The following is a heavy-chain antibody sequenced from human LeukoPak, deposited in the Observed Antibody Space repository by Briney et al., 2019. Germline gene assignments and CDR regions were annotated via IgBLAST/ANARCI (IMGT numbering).Heavy chain of an antibody. CDR1: GGSISSYY. Sequence: SETLSLTCTVSGGSISSYYWSWIRQPPGKGLEWIGYIYYSGSTNYNPSLKSRVTISVDTSKNQFSLKLSSVTAADTAVYYCARDYSTGYPSFDYWGQGTLVTVSS. J-gene: IGHJ4*02. CDR3: ARDYSTGYPSFDY. V-gene: IGHV4-59*01. CDR2: IYYSGST. D-gene: IGHD3-9*01.